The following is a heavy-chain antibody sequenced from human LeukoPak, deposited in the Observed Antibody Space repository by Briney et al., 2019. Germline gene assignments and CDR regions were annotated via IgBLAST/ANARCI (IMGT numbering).Heavy chain of an antibody. J-gene: IGHJ4*02. D-gene: IGHD3-22*01. CDR1: GFSFSNYG. V-gene: IGHV3-23*01. CDR2: ISGSGGST. Sequence: TGGSLRLSCAASGFSFSNYGMGWVRQAPKKGLEWVSAISGSGGSTYYADSVKGRFTISRDNSKNTLYLQMNSLRAEDTAVYYCAKDPPRYYYDSSGYYWGQGTLVTVSS. CDR3: AKDPPRYYYDSSGYY.